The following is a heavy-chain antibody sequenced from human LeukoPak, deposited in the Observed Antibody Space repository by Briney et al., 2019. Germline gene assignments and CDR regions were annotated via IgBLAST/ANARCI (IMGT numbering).Heavy chain of an antibody. J-gene: IGHJ4*02. Sequence: PGRSLRLSCAASGFTFNIYAMSWVRQTPGKGLEWVSSITSRDGTTYYTDSVKGRFTISRDNSENTLYLQMNSLSAEDTAIYYCVRDRPNYYDSSGHYYRRDGDYWGQGTLVTVSS. D-gene: IGHD3-22*01. CDR2: ITSRDGTT. CDR3: VRDRPNYYDSSGHYYRRDGDY. V-gene: IGHV3-23*01. CDR1: GFTFNIYA.